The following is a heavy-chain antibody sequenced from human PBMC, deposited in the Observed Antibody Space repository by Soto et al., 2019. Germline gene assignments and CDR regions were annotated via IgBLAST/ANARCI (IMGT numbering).Heavy chain of an antibody. CDR3: ANAYYYGSGSYYFSGAYYYCYHRDL. CDR1: GFTFSSYA. CDR2: ISGSGGST. J-gene: IGHJ6*03. Sequence: EVQLLESGGGLVQPGGSLRLSCAASGFTFSSYAMSWVRQAPGKGLEWVSAISGSGGSTYYADSVKGRFTISRDNSKNTLYLQMNSLRAEDTAVYYGANAYYYGSGSYYFSGAYYYCYHRDLVGKGTTVTVSS. D-gene: IGHD3-10*01. V-gene: IGHV3-23*01.